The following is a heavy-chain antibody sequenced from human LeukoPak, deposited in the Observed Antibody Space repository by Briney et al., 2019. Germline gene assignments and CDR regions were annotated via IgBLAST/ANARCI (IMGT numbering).Heavy chain of an antibody. D-gene: IGHD2-2*01. CDR1: GFTFSSFN. CDR3: GCSSTSWDRFDC. V-gene: IGHV3-48*01. CDR2: ISSSSSSM. Sequence: GGSLRLSCAASGFTFSSFNMSWVRQAPGKGLEWVSYISSSSSSMYYADSVKGRFTISRDNAKNSLYLQMNSLRAEGTAVYYCGCSSTSWDRFDCWGQGTLVTVSS. J-gene: IGHJ4*02.